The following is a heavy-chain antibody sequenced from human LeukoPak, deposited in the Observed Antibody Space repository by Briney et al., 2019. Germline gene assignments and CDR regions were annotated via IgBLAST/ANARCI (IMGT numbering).Heavy chain of an antibody. J-gene: IGHJ3*02. CDR1: GGTFSSYA. CDR3: AREGRGYSGYDRGFDAFDI. D-gene: IGHD5-12*01. V-gene: IGHV1-18*01. CDR2: ISAYNGNT. Sequence: GASVKVSCKASGGTFSSYAISWVRQAPGQGLEWMGWISAYNGNTNYAQKLQGRVTMTTDTSTSTAYMELRSLRSDDTAVYYCAREGRGYSGYDRGFDAFDIWGQGTMVTVSS.